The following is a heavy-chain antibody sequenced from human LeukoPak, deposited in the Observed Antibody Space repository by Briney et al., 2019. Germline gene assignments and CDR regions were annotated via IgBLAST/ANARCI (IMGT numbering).Heavy chain of an antibody. V-gene: IGHV3-23*01. CDR3: AKLGEGYSSGWSKNYFDY. CDR1: GFTFSSYA. D-gene: IGHD6-19*01. CDR2: ISGSGGST. Sequence: GGPLRLSCAASGFTFSSYAMSWVRQTPGKGLEWVSAISGSGGSTYYADSVKGRFTISSDNSKNTLYLQMSRLRSEDTAVYYCAKLGEGYSSGWSKNYFDYRGQGTLVTVS. J-gene: IGHJ4*02.